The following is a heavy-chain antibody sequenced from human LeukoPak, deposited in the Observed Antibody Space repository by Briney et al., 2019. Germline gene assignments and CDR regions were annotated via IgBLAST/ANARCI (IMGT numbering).Heavy chain of an antibody. J-gene: IGHJ6*03. D-gene: IGHD3-3*01. CDR3: AILEWPRYYYYMDV. Sequence: GGSLRLSCAASGFTFSSYSMNWVRQAPGKGLEWVSSISSSSSYIYYADPVKGRFTISRDNAKNSLYLQMNSLRAEDTAVYYCAILEWPRYYYYMDVWGKGTAVTVSS. V-gene: IGHV3-21*01. CDR2: ISSSSSYI. CDR1: GFTFSSYS.